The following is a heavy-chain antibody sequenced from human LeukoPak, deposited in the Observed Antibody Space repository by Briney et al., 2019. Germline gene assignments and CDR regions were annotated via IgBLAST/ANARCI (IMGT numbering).Heavy chain of an antibody. CDR3: AREGTYSSGWYYFDY. CDR1: GGSISSSNW. CDR2: IYHSGST. J-gene: IGHJ4*02. D-gene: IGHD6-19*01. Sequence: PSGTLSLTCAVSGGSISSSNWWSWVRQPPGKGLEWIGEIYHSGSTNYNPSLKSRVTISVDKSKNQFSLKLSSVTAADTAVYYCAREGTYSSGWYYFDYWGQGTLVTVSS. V-gene: IGHV4-4*02.